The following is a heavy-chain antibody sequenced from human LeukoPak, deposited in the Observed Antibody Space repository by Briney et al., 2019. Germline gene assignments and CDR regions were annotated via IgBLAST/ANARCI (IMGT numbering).Heavy chain of an antibody. D-gene: IGHD4-23*01. V-gene: IGHV3-23*01. CDR3: AKSLDYGGNRARLDF. CDR1: GFTFSSNG. J-gene: IGHJ4*02. CDR2: VSGSGSIT. Sequence: GGSLRLSCVASGFTFSSNGMHWVRQAPGKGLEWVSAVSGSGSITYYARSVKGRFTVSRDNSENTLYLQMNSPRVDDTAVYYCAKSLDYGGNRARLDFWGQGTLVTVSS.